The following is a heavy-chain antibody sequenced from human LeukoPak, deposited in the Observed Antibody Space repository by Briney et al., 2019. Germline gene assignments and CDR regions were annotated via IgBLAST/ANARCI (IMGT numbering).Heavy chain of an antibody. V-gene: IGHV5-51*01. Sequence: GESLKISCKGSGYSFTSYWIGWVRQMPGKGLEWMGIIYPGDSDTRYSPSFQGQVTISADKSISTAYLQWSSLKASDTAMYYCARAYYYDSSGYYYGPPGYWGQGTLVTASS. J-gene: IGHJ4*02. D-gene: IGHD3-22*01. CDR1: GYSFTSYW. CDR2: IYPGDSDT. CDR3: ARAYYYDSSGYYYGPPGY.